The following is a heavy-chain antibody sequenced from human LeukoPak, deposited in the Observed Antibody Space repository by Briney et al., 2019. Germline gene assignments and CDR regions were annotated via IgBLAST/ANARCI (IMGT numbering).Heavy chain of an antibody. CDR3: ARRPGDPRSYYFDY. Sequence: PSEALSLTCTVSGGSISSSSYYWGWIRPPPGKGLEWIGSIYYSGSTYYNPSLKSRVTISVDTSKNQFSLKLSSVTAADTAVYYCARRPGDPRSYYFDYWGQGTLVTVSS. CDR2: IYYSGST. V-gene: IGHV4-39*01. CDR1: GGSISSSSYY. D-gene: IGHD7-27*01. J-gene: IGHJ4*02.